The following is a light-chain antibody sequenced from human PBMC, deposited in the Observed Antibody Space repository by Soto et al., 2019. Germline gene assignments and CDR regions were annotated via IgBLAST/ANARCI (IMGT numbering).Light chain of an antibody. V-gene: IGLV3-9*01. CDR1: NIGSKN. CDR3: QVWDSSTYVV. J-gene: IGLJ2*01. Sequence: SYELTQPLSVSVALGQTARITCGGNNIGSKNVHWYQQKPGQAPVLVIYRDSNQPSGIPERFSGSNSGNTATLTISRAQAGDEADYYCQVWDSSTYVVFGGGTQLTVL. CDR2: RDS.